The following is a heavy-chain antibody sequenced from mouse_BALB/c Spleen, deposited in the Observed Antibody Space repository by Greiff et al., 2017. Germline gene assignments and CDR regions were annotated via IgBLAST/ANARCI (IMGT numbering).Heavy chain of an antibody. Sequence: EVKLMESGPSLVKPSQTLSLTCSVTGDSITSGYWNWIRKFPGNKLEYMGYISYSGSTSYNPSLKSRISITRDTSKNQYYLQLNSVTTEDTATYYCARFYYYGSSLYYYAMDYWGQGTSVTVSS. CDR3: ARFYYYGSSLYYYAMDY. V-gene: IGHV3-8*02. CDR2: ISYSGST. CDR1: GDSITSGY. D-gene: IGHD1-1*01. J-gene: IGHJ4*01.